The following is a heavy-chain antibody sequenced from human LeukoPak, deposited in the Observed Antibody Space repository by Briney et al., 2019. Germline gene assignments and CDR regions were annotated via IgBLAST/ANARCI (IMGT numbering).Heavy chain of an antibody. CDR3: AREYYFDSSGDPNWFDP. D-gene: IGHD3-22*01. Sequence: PSETLSLTCTVSGGSISSYYWSWIRQPPGKGLEWIGYIYYSGSTNYNPSLKSRVTISVDTSKNQFSLKLSSVTAADTAVYYCAREYYFDSSGDPNWFDPWGQGTLVSVSS. V-gene: IGHV4-59*01. J-gene: IGHJ5*02. CDR2: IYYSGST. CDR1: GGSISSYY.